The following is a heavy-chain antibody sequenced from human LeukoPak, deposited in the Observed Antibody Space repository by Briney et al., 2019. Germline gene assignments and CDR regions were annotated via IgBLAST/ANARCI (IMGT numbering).Heavy chain of an antibody. J-gene: IGHJ2*01. CDR3: ARDVDTAMVTGTNWYFDL. D-gene: IGHD5-18*01. CDR2: INPSGGST. V-gene: IGHV1-46*01. CDR1: GYTFTSYY. Sequence: ASVKVSCKASGYTFTSYYMHWVRQAPGQVLEWMGIINPSGGSTSYAQKFQGRVTMTRDTSTSTVYMELSSLRSEDTAVYYCARDVDTAMVTGTNWYFDLWGRGTLVTVSS.